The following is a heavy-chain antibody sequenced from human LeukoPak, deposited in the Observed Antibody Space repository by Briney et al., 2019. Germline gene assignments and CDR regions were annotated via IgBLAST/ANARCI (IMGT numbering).Heavy chain of an antibody. Sequence: GGSLRLSCAASGFTFSSYAMSWVRQAPGKGLEWVSAISGSGGSTCYADSVKGRFTISRDSSKNTLYLQMNSLRAEDTAVYYCAKDSGGNYYYYGMDVWGQGTTVTVSS. J-gene: IGHJ6*02. CDR2: ISGSGGST. CDR3: AKDSGGNYYYYGMDV. CDR1: GFTFSSYA. V-gene: IGHV3-23*01. D-gene: IGHD1-26*01.